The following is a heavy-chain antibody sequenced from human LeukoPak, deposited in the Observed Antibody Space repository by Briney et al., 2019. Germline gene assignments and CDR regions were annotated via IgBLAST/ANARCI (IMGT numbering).Heavy chain of an antibody. CDR2: IGYDGSKI. CDR3: AKDRGPVVPAAPWYFDY. D-gene: IGHD2-2*01. J-gene: IGHJ4*02. CDR1: GFTFSRSG. Sequence: SGGSLRLSCAASGFTFSRSGMHWVRQAPGKGLEWVTFIGYDGSKIYYADSVKGRFTISRDNSRNTLYLQMNSLRAEDTAVYYCAKDRGPVVPAAPWYFDYWGQGTLVTVSS. V-gene: IGHV3-30*02.